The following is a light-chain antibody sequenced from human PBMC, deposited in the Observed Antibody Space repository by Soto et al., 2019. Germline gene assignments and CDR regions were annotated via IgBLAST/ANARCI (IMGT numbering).Light chain of an antibody. CDR1: QSVDSSF. CDR2: GAS. V-gene: IGKV3-20*01. J-gene: IGKJ1*01. Sequence: EIVLTQSPGSLSLSPGERATLSCRASQSVDSSFFAWYQQKPGQAPRLLIYGASNRATGIPDRFSGSGSVTDFTLTISRLEPEDFAVYYCQQYVRSVTFGQGTKVEIK. CDR3: QQYVRSVT.